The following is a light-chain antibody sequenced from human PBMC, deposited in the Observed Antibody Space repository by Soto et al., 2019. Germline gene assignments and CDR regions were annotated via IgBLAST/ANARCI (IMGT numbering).Light chain of an antibody. CDR3: SSYTSMTTLV. Sequence: QSALTQPASVSGSPGQSVTISCTGTSSDVGNYNHVSWYQQHPGKAPKLMIYEATQRPSGVSNRFSGSKSGNTASLTISGLQAEDEADYYCSSYTSMTTLVFGTGTKLTVL. J-gene: IGLJ1*01. CDR2: EAT. V-gene: IGLV2-14*02. CDR1: SSDVGNYNH.